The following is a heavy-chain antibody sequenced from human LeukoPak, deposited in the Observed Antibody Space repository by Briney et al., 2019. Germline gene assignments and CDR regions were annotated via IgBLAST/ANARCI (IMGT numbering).Heavy chain of an antibody. CDR1: GGSISSGGYY. CDR2: IYYSGST. CDR3: AREPLYCSSTSCYTWGFDY. Sequence: SQTLSLTCTVSGGSISSGGYYWSWIRQHPGKGLEGIGYIYYSGSTYYNPSLKSRVTISVDTSKNQFSLKLSSVTAADTAVYYCAREPLYCSSTSCYTWGFDYWGQGTLVTVSS. V-gene: IGHV4-31*03. J-gene: IGHJ4*02. D-gene: IGHD2-2*02.